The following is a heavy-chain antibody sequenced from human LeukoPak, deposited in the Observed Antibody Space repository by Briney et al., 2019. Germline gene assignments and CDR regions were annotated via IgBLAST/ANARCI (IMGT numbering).Heavy chain of an antibody. CDR2: ISPDGSSA. CDR1: GFTFTTYT. V-gene: IGHV3-64D*09. CDR3: VEVSPPRRDTTGFDY. J-gene: IGHJ4*02. Sequence: GGSLRLSCSASGFTFTTYTLYWVRQAPGKGLEYVSAISPDGSSAYYRDSVKGRFTISRDNSKNTLYLQMSSLRPEDTAVYYCVEVSPPRRDTTGFDYWGQGTLVTVSS. D-gene: IGHD2/OR15-2a*01.